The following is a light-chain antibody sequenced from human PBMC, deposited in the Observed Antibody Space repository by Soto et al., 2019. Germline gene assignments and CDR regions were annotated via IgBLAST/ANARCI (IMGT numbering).Light chain of an antibody. CDR3: QHYSSSPWS. J-gene: IGKJ1*01. Sequence: PGDRATLSCRASQSVTSNYLAWYQQKPGQAPRLLIYGASSRATGIPDRFSGSGSGTDFTLSISRLEPEDFAVYYCQHYSSSPWSFGQGTKVEIK. V-gene: IGKV3-20*01. CDR2: GAS. CDR1: QSVTSNY.